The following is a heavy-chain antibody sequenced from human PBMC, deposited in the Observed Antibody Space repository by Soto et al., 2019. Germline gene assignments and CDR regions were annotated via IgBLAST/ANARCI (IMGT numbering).Heavy chain of an antibody. V-gene: IGHV4-39*01. J-gene: IGHJ4*02. Sequence: QLQLQESGPGLLKPSETLSLTCTVSGASMSSISTYYWGWVRQPPGKGLEWLGTVYYDGTTYYNLSLRSRFIVSVDTSKNQFSLWLSSVTAADTAVYYCARHFCTRGSCYCDYWGQGTLLTVSS. D-gene: IGHD2-8*02. CDR2: VYYDGTT. CDR1: GASMSSISTYY. CDR3: ARHFCTRGSCYCDY.